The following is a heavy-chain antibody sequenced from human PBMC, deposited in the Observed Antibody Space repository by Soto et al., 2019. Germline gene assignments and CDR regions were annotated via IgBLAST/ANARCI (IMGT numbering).Heavy chain of an antibody. J-gene: IGHJ6*02. D-gene: IGHD6-6*01. V-gene: IGHV1-69*01. CDR1: GGTFSSYA. Sequence: QVQLVQSGAEVKKPGSSVKVSCKASGGTFSSYAIRWVRQAPGQGLEWMGGVIPIFGRANYAQKFQGRVTITADESTSTAYMELSSLRSEDTAVYYCARERGYSSSSYYSYGMDVWGQGTTVTVSS. CDR3: ARERGYSSSSYYSYGMDV. CDR2: VIPIFGRA.